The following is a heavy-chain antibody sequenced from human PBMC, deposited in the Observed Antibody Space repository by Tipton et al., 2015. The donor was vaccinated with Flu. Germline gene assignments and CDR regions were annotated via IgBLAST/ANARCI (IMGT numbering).Heavy chain of an antibody. J-gene: IGHJ3*02. Sequence: TLSLTCAVYGGSFSAYQWTWIRQSPGKGLEWIGEINQSGSTKYNPSLKSRVSMSVGTSENQFSLRLTSVTAADTAIYYCARRSIWNYGGLAAFDIWGQGTKVTVSS. D-gene: IGHD1-7*01. CDR2: INQSGST. CDR3: ARRSIWNYGGLAAFDI. CDR1: GGSFSAYQ. V-gene: IGHV4-34*01.